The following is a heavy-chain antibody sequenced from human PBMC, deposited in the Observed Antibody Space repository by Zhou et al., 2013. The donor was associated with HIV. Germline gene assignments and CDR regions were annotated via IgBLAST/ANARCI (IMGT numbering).Heavy chain of an antibody. CDR3: TREPSGDFWYFDV. CDR2: FTPFFASS. D-gene: IGHD7-27*01. V-gene: IGHV1-69*15. Sequence: QVQLVQSGAEVKKPGSSVKVSCKATGGTFSTYAFAWVRQAPGQGLEWMGTFTPFFASSDYAQKFQDRLTITVDQSTSTIYMDLSGLTADDTAVYYCTREPSGDFWYFDVWGRGTKVIVSS. CDR1: GGTFSTYA. J-gene: IGHJ2*01.